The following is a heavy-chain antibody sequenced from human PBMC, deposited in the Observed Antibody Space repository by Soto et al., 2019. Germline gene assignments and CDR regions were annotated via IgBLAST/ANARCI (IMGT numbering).Heavy chain of an antibody. Sequence: QVPLVESGGGVVQPGRSLRLSCAASGFTFSSYGMHWVRQAPGKGLEWVAVIWYDGSNKYYADSVKGRFTISRDNSKNALYLRMNSLRAEDTAVYYCARGEGYCNSTSCYYYGMDVWGQGTTVTVSS. CDR2: IWYDGSNK. V-gene: IGHV3-33*01. D-gene: IGHD2-2*01. CDR1: GFTFSSYG. CDR3: ARGEGYCNSTSCYYYGMDV. J-gene: IGHJ6*02.